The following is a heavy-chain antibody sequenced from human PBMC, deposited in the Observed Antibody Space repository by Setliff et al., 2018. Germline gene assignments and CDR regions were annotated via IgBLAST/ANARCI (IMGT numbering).Heavy chain of an antibody. D-gene: IGHD6-19*01. V-gene: IGHV3-20*04. CDR1: GFTFDGYG. CDR3: AKCRAAVAAAFNY. J-gene: IGHJ4*02. CDR2: INWNGGST. Sequence: GGSLRLSCAASGFTFDGYGMSWVRQAPGKGLEWVSGINWNGGSTGYADSVKGRFTISRDNAKNSLYLQMNSLRAEDTAVYYCAKCRAAVAAAFNYWGQGTLVTVSS.